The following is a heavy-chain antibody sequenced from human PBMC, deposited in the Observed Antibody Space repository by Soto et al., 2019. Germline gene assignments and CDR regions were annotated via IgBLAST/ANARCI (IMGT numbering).Heavy chain of an antibody. CDR2: ISWNSGSI. D-gene: IGHD3-16*02. V-gene: IGHV3-9*01. J-gene: IGHJ5*02. CDR3: AKDNLGTWDYDYIWGSYLHGAWFDP. Sequence: GGSLRLSCAASGFTFDDYAMHWVRQAPGKGLEWVSGISWNSGSIGYADSVKGRFTISRDNAKNSLYLQMNSLRAEDTALYYCAKDNLGTWDYDYIWGSYLHGAWFDPWGQGTLVTVSS. CDR1: GFTFDDYA.